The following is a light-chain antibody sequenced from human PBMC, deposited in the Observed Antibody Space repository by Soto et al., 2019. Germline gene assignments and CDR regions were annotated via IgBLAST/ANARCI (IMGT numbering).Light chain of an antibody. V-gene: IGKV3-15*01. CDR3: QQYNNWPRT. J-gene: IGKJ1*01. CDR1: QSDSNN. Sequence: EIVMTQSPATLSVSPGERATLSCRTSQSDSNNLAWYQQKPGQATRLLIYGASTRATGIPATFSGNGSGTEFTLTISSLQSEDFALYYCQQYNNWPRTFGQGTKVEIK. CDR2: GAS.